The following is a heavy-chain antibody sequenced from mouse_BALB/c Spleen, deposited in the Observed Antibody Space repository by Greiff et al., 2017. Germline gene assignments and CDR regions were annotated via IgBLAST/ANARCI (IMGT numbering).Heavy chain of an antibody. J-gene: IGHJ3*01. CDR3: AREGYGSSSAWFAY. CDR2: ISSGGST. Sequence: EVQVVESGGGLVKPGGSLKLSCAASGFTFSSYAMSWVRQTPEKRLEWVASISSGGSTYYPDSVKGRFTISRDNARNILYLQMSSLRSEDTAMYYCAREGYGSSSAWFAYWGQGTLVTVSA. CDR1: GFTFSSYA. V-gene: IGHV5-6-5*01. D-gene: IGHD1-1*01.